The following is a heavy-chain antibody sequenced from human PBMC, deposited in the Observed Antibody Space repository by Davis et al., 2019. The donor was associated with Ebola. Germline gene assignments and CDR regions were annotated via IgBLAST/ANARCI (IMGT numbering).Heavy chain of an antibody. D-gene: IGHD3-3*01. Sequence: ASVTVSCKASGYTFTSYDINWVRQATGQGLEWMGWMNPKSGNTGIAQKFQGRVTITRNISASTVYMELSSLISEDTAVYYCARANFGVPHRFEYWGQGTLVTVSS. CDR2: MNPKSGNT. V-gene: IGHV1-8*01. CDR3: ARANFGVPHRFEY. J-gene: IGHJ4*02. CDR1: GYTFTSYD.